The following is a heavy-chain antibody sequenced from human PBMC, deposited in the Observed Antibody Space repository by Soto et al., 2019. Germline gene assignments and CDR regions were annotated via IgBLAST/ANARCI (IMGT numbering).Heavy chain of an antibody. Sequence: PSETLSLTCTVSGSSISSYYWSWIRQPPGKGLEWIGYIYYSGSTNYNPSLKSRVTISVDTSKNQFSLKLSSVTAADTAVYYCASSGGAYCSGGSCYFRNWFDPWGQGTLVTVSS. CDR1: GSSISSYY. CDR3: ASSGGAYCSGGSCYFRNWFDP. CDR2: IYYSGST. V-gene: IGHV4-59*01. J-gene: IGHJ5*02. D-gene: IGHD2-15*01.